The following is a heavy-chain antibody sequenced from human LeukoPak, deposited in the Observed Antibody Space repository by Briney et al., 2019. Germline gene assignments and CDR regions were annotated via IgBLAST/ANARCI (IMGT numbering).Heavy chain of an antibody. J-gene: IGHJ6*03. CDR2: IYYSGST. CDR1: GGSISSITNY. V-gene: IGHV4-39*01. Sequence: PSETLSLTCTVSGGSISSITNYWGWIRQPPGKGLEWIGNIYYSGSTYYSPSLKSRVTMSVDTSKNQFSLKLGSVTAADTAMYYCARHRAVAGGSYMDVWGKGTTVTVSS. D-gene: IGHD6-19*01. CDR3: ARHRAVAGGSYMDV.